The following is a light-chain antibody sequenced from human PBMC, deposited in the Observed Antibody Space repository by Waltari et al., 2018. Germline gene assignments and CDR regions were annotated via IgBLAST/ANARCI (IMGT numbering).Light chain of an antibody. CDR2: NNK. Sequence: QPVLTQPPSASGTPGQPVTISCSGSTSNIGKRSVKWYQQFPGTAPKILIFNNKHRPSGVPDRFSGSKSGTSASLAISGLRSEDEADYYCAAWDDSLSGRVFGGGTKLTV. CDR1: TSNIGKRS. CDR3: AAWDDSLSGRV. J-gene: IGLJ3*02. V-gene: IGLV1-47*01.